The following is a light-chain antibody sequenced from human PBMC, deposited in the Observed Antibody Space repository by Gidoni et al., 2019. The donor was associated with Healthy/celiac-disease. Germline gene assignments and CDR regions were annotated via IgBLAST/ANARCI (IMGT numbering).Light chain of an antibody. CDR2: LGS. CDR1: QRRLHSNGYNY. J-gene: IGKJ2*04. CDR3: MQALQVMCS. Sequence: DIVMTQSPLSLPVTPGEPASISCMSSQRRLHSNGYNYLDWYLQKPGQSPQLRIYLGSNRAPGVPDRFSGRGSGTDCTLKISRVEAEDVGVYYCMQALQVMCSFGQGTKLGSN. V-gene: IGKV2-28*01.